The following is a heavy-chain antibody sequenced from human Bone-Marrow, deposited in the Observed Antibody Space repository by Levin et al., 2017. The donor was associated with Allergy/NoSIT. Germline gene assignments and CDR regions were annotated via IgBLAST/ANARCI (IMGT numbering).Heavy chain of an antibody. CDR1: GYMFTSYG. V-gene: IGHV1-18*01. CDR2: ITTYNGNT. D-gene: IGHD3-3*01. CDR3: ARGSYDFWSGSIYYYYYYMDV. J-gene: IGHJ6*03. Sequence: ASVKVSCKASGYMFTSYGITWVRQAPGQGLEWMGWITTYNGNTSFAQKFQGRVTMTTDTSTSTAYMELKSLRSDDTAVYYCARGSYDFWSGSIYYYYYYMDVWGKGTTVTVSS.